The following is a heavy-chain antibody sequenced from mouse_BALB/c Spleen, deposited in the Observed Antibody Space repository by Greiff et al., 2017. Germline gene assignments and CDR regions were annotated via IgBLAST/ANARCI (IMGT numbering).Heavy chain of an antibody. CDR3: ASLPSFAY. CDR2: ISNLAYSI. Sequence: EVQLVESGGGLVQPGGSRKLSCAASGFTFSDYGMAWVRQAPGKGPEWVAFISNLAYSIYYADTVTGRFTISRENAKNTLYLEMSSLRSEDTAMYYCASLPSFAYWGQGTLVTVSA. V-gene: IGHV5-15*02. CDR1: GFTFSDYG. J-gene: IGHJ3*01.